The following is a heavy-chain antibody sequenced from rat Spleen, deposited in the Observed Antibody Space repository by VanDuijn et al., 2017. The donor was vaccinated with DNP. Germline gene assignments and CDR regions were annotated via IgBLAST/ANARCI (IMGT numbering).Heavy chain of an antibody. Sequence: EVQLVESGGGSVQPGRSLKLSCAASGFTFSDYNMAWVRQAPKKGREWVATISYEGSSTYYRDSLKGRFTISRDNAKSSLFLQMDSLRSEDTATYYCSTRNSGYGGYFDYWGQGVMVTVSS. CDR2: ISYEGSST. V-gene: IGHV5-7*01. CDR1: GFTFSDYN. J-gene: IGHJ2*01. D-gene: IGHD4-3*01. CDR3: STRNSGYGGYFDY.